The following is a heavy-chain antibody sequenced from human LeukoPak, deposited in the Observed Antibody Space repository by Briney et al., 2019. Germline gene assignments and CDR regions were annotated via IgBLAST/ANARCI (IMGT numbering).Heavy chain of an antibody. CDR2: IRTTAEGAKYA. V-gene: IGHV3-48*02. J-gene: IGHJ4*02. Sequence: PGGSLRLSCATSRFSFTDYPMNWVRQAPGKGLEWISNIRTTAEGAKYAYYADSVKGRVTISRDDGKNTLYLHMNSLRDDDTAVYYCATDKRYAFDYWGQGILVTVSS. CDR3: ATDKRYAFDY. CDR1: RFSFTDYP. D-gene: IGHD3-9*01.